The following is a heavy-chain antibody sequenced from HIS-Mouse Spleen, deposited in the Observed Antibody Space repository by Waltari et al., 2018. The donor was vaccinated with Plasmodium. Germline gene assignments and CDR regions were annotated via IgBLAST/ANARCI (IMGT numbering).Heavy chain of an antibody. CDR3: ARDLGYGSGSYGY. CDR2: IYYSGST. CDR1: GGSISSSSSY. J-gene: IGHJ4*02. V-gene: IGHV4-39*07. Sequence: QLQLQESGPGLVKPSETLSLPCTVPGGSISSSSSYWGWIRQPPGQGLEWIGSIYYSGSTYYNPSLKSRVTISVDTSKNQFSLKLSSVTAADTAVYYCARDLGYGSGSYGYWGQGTLVTVSS. D-gene: IGHD3-10*01.